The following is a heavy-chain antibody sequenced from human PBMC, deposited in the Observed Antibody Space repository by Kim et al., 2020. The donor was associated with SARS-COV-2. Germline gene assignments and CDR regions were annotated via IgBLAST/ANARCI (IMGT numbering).Heavy chain of an antibody. CDR3: ANPRQPDY. J-gene: IGHJ4*02. D-gene: IGHD6-13*01. V-gene: IGHV3-23*01. CDR1: GFTFSNYG. CDR2: ISGSGDTT. Sequence: GGSLRLSCAASGFTFSNYGMSWVRQAPGKGLEWVSGISGSGDTTTYADSVKGRFTVSRDNSKNTLYLQMSSLRAEDTAIYYCANPRQPDYWGQGTLGTAS.